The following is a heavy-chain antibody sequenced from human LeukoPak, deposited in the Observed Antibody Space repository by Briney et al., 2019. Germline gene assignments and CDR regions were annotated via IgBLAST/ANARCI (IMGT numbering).Heavy chain of an antibody. CDR2: LSSDGTND. V-gene: IGHV3-30*18. CDR3: ANLYSGSPSDAFDV. Sequence: PGKSLRLSCATSGFTFRNYVMHWVRQAPGKGLEWLALLSSDGTNDYYADSVKGRFTISRDTSKNTLYLQMNSLKNEDTAVYYCANLYSGSPSDAFDVWGQGTMVTVSS. CDR1: GFTFRNYV. J-gene: IGHJ3*01. D-gene: IGHD1-26*01.